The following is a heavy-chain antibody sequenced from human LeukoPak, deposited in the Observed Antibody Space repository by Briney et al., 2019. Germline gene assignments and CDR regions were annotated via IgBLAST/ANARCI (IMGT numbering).Heavy chain of an antibody. CDR2: INHSGST. CDR1: GGSFSGYY. CDR3: ARRTLHIVVVTAMVGRPYAFDI. J-gene: IGHJ3*02. Sequence: SETLSLTYAVYGGSFSGYYWSWIRQPPGKGLEWIGEINHSGSTNYNPSLKSRVTISVDTSKNQFSLKLSSVTAADTAVYYCARRTLHIVVVTAMVGRPYAFDIWGQGTMVTVSS. V-gene: IGHV4-34*01. D-gene: IGHD2-21*02.